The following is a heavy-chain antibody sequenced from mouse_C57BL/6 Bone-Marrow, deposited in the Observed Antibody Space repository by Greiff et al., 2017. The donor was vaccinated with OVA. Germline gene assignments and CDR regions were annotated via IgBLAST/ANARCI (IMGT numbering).Heavy chain of an antibody. CDR2: INPNNGGT. Sequence: EVQLQQSGPELVKPGASVKISCKASGYTFTDYYMNWVKQSHGKSLEWIGDINPNNGGTSYNQKFKGKATLTVDTSSSTAYMQLRSLTSEDSAVYYCANDGYLFAYWGQGTLVTVSA. CDR3: ANDGYLFAY. D-gene: IGHD2-3*01. CDR1: GYTFTDYY. J-gene: IGHJ3*01. V-gene: IGHV1-26*01.